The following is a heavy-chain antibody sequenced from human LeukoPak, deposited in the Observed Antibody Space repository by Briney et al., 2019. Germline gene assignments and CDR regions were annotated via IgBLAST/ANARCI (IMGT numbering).Heavy chain of an antibody. Sequence: GASVQVSCKASGYTLTGYYMHWVRQAPCQGLEGMGWINPNRGGTNYAQKFQGRVNITKDTSISTAYMKLSRLRSDDTAVYSCARSRYSGYDRALDYWGQGTLVTVSS. CDR1: GYTLTGYY. V-gene: IGHV1-2*02. CDR2: INPNRGGT. D-gene: IGHD5-12*01. J-gene: IGHJ4*02. CDR3: ARSRYSGYDRALDY.